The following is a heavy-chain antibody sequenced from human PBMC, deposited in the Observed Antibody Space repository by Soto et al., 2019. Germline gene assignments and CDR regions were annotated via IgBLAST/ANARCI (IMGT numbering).Heavy chain of an antibody. J-gene: IGHJ4*02. CDR2: INSGGDST. Sequence: GKGLVWVSRINSGGDSTTYADSVKGRFTISRDNAKNTLYLQMNSLRAEDTAVYYCARDLTGLVYDYWGQGTLVTVSS. CDR3: ARDLTGLVYDY. D-gene: IGHD7-27*01. V-gene: IGHV3-74*01.